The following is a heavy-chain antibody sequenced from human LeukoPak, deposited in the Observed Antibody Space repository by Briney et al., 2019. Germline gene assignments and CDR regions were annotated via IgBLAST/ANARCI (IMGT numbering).Heavy chain of an antibody. CDR2: ISSSSDTI. V-gene: IGHV3-11*01. J-gene: IGHJ4*02. CDR1: GFTFSNFY. CDR3: ASGENLWLRDDY. D-gene: IGHD5-18*01. Sequence: GGSLRLSCAASGFTFSNFYMSWIRQAPGKGLEWVSDISSSSDTINYADSVKGRFTISRDNAKNSVYLQMNSLRAEDTAVYYCASGENLWLRDDYWGQGTLVTVSS.